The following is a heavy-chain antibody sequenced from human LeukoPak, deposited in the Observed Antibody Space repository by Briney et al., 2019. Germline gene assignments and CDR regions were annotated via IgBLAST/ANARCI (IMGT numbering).Heavy chain of an antibody. J-gene: IGHJ6*02. CDR2: IKQDGSEK. CDR3: ARGSRGYSYPLTNYYYYGMDV. D-gene: IGHD5-18*01. CDR1: GFTFSSYW. V-gene: IGHV3-7*03. Sequence: GGSLRLSCAASGFTFSSYWMSWVRQAPGKGLEWVANIKQDGSEKYYVDSAKGRFTISRDNAKNSLYLQMNSLRAEDTAVYYCARGSRGYSYPLTNYYYYGMDVWGQGTTVTVSS.